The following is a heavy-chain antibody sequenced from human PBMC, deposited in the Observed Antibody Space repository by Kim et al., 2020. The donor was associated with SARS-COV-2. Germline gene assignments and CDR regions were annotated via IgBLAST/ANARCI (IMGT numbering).Heavy chain of an antibody. Sequence: GGSLRLSCAASGFTFSSFCMHWVRQAPGKGLEWVAVIWYDGSNKYYPDSVKGRFTISRDNSKNTLYLQMTSLRADDTAVYYCARVRLAAESNWFGPWGQGTLVTVSS. CDR1: GFTFSSFC. CDR3: ARVRLAAESNWFGP. D-gene: IGHD6-13*01. V-gene: IGHV3-33*01. CDR2: IWYDGSNK. J-gene: IGHJ5*02.